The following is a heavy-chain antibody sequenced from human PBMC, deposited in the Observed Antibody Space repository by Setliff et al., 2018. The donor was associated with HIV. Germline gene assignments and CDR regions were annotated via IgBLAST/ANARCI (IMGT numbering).Heavy chain of an antibody. CDR1: GYTFTSYY. Sequence: ASVKVSCKASGYTFTSYYIHWVRQAPGQGLEWMGIIYPRGGGTTYAQTFQGRATMTSDTSTSTVYMELRSLRSEDTAIYYCVKEYHTEVTDTRVANYFDYWGQGTLVTVSS. CDR2: IYPRGGGT. CDR3: VKEYHTEVTDTRVANYFDY. V-gene: IGHV1-46*01. J-gene: IGHJ4*02. D-gene: IGHD4-4*01.